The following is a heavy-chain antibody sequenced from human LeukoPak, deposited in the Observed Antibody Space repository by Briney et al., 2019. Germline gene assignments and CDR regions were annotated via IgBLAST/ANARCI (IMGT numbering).Heavy chain of an antibody. CDR2: VSGTGVTT. D-gene: IGHD3-22*01. CDR3: VTFYYDSSGSYVHY. J-gene: IGHJ4*02. Sequence: GGSLRLSCAASGFTFSTYAMSWVRQAPGKGLAWVSTVSGTGVTTHYADSVKGRFTISRDNSRDTLYLQMNSLRAEDTAVYHCVTFYYDSSGSYVHYWGQGTLVTVSS. CDR1: GFTFSTYA. V-gene: IGHV3-23*01.